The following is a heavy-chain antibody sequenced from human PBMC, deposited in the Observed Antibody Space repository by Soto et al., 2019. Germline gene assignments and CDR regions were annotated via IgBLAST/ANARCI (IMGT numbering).Heavy chain of an antibody. Sequence: SETLSLTCTVSGGSISSGDYYWSWIRQPPGKGLEWIGYIYYSGITYYKPSLKSRLSISIDTSKNQFSLQLSSVTAADTAVYYCARALVETITVIAYWGQGTLVTVSS. CDR2: IYYSGIT. J-gene: IGHJ4*02. CDR1: GGSISSGDYY. V-gene: IGHV4-30-4*01. CDR3: ARALVETITVIAY. D-gene: IGHD4-17*01.